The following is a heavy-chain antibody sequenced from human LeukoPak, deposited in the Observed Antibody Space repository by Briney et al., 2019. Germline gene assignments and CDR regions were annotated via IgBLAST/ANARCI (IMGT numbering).Heavy chain of an antibody. V-gene: IGHV6-1*01. CDR3: ARGNYYDSSGYLTRFDY. CDR1: GDXVSSNSAA. CDR2: TYYRSKWYN. D-gene: IGHD3-22*01. J-gene: IGHJ4*02. Sequence: SQTLSLTCAISGDXVSSNSAAWNWIRQSPSRGLEWLGRTYYRSKWYNDYAVSVKSRITINPDTSKNQFSLQLNSVTPEDTAVYYCARGNYYDSSGYLTRFDYWGQGTLVTVSS.